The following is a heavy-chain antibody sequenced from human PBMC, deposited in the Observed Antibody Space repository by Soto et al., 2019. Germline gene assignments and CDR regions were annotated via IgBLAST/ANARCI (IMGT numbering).Heavy chain of an antibody. D-gene: IGHD3-16*01. CDR2: IYSGGST. Sequence: GSLRLSCAASGFSVSSNYMNWVRQAPGKGLEWVSVIYSGGSTNYADAVKGRFTISRDNSKHTLYLQMNSLTAEDTAVYACVKGGWLDFWGQGTLVTVSS. J-gene: IGHJ5*01. V-gene: IGHV3-53*01. CDR3: VKGGWLDF. CDR1: GFSVSSNY.